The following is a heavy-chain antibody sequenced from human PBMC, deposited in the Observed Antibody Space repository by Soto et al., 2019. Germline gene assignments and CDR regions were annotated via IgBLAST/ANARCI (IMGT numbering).Heavy chain of an antibody. CDR1: GFSFDDYA. CDR2: ISWNSGTI. V-gene: IGHV3-9*01. J-gene: IGHJ4*02. Sequence: PGGSLRLSCAASGFSFDDYAMHWVRQAPGKGLEWVTGISWNSGTIGYADSVKGRFTISRDNSKNTIFLHMDSLRAEDTAVYYCAKDRNYPRDQFHYWGQGTLVTVSS. CDR3: AKDRNYPRDQFHY. D-gene: IGHD1-7*01.